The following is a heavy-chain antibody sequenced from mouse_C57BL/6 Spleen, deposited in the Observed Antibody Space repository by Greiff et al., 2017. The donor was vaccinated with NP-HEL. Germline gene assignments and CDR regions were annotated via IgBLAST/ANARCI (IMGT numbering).Heavy chain of an antibody. J-gene: IGHJ4*01. Sequence: EVKVVESGGGLVQPGGSLSLSCAASGFTFTDYYMSWVRQPPGKALEWLGFIRNKANGYTTEYSASVKGRFTISRDNSQSILYLQRNALRAEDSATYYCARSDDGYYVNYAMDDWGQGTSVTVSS. CDR1: GFTFTDYY. V-gene: IGHV7-3*01. D-gene: IGHD2-3*01. CDR3: ARSDDGYYVNYAMDD. CDR2: IRNKANGYTT.